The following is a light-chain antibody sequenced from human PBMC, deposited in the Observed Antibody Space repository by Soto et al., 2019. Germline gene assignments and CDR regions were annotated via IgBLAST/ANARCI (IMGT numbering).Light chain of an antibody. Sequence: QSVLTQPPSVSGAPGQRVTISCTGSSSNIGAGYDVHWYQQRPGTAPKLLIFGNINRPSGVPDRFSGSKSGTSASLAITGLQAEDEGDYYCSSYTSRSTLDVVFGGGTKLTVL. J-gene: IGLJ2*01. CDR2: GNI. V-gene: IGLV1-40*01. CDR3: SSYTSRSTLDVV. CDR1: SSNIGAGYD.